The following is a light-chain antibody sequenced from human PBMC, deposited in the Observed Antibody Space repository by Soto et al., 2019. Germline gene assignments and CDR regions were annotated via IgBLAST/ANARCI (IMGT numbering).Light chain of an antibody. CDR2: KAS. V-gene: IGKV1-5*03. Sequence: DIQMTQSPSTLSASVGDRVTITCRASQSISSWLAWYQQKPGKAPKLLIYKASSLESGVPSRFSGSGSGTEFTLTISSLQRDDFATYYCQQYNSSYTFGQGTKLEIK. CDR1: QSISSW. J-gene: IGKJ2*01. CDR3: QQYNSSYT.